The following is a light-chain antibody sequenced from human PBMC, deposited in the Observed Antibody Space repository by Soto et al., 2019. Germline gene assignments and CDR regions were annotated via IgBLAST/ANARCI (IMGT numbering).Light chain of an antibody. J-gene: IGKJ4*01. Sequence: EIVLTQSPGTLSLSPGERATLSCRASQSVSSSFLTWYQQQPGQPPRLLIYGASSRATGIPDRFSGSGSGTDFTLTISRLEPEDFAVYYCQQYGNSRLTFGGGTKVEIK. CDR1: QSVSSSF. CDR2: GAS. CDR3: QQYGNSRLT. V-gene: IGKV3-20*01.